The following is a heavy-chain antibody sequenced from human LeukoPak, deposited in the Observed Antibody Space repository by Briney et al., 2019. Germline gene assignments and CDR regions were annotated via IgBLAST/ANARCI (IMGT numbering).Heavy chain of an antibody. Sequence: SETLSLTCAVSGGSISSGGYYWSWIRQPPGRGLEWIGYIYYSGSTNYNPSLKSRVTISVDTSKNQFSLKLSSVTAADTAVYYCASEYSSSWGDYYYGMDVWGQGTTVTVSS. CDR2: IYYSGST. D-gene: IGHD6-6*01. CDR1: GGSISSGGYY. CDR3: ASEYSSSWGDYYYGMDV. J-gene: IGHJ6*02. V-gene: IGHV4-61*08.